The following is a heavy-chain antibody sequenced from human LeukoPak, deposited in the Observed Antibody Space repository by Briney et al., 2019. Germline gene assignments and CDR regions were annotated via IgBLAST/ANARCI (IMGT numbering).Heavy chain of an antibody. Sequence: SETLSLTCIVSGGSISTSAYYWGWIRQPPGKGLEWIGEINHSGSTNYNPSLKSRVTISVDTSKNQFSLKLSSVTAADTAVYYCARGALYVWGSYRSYNWFDPWGQGTLVTVSS. CDR3: ARGALYVWGSYRSYNWFDP. D-gene: IGHD3-16*02. V-gene: IGHV4-39*07. J-gene: IGHJ5*02. CDR1: GGSISTSAYY. CDR2: INHSGST.